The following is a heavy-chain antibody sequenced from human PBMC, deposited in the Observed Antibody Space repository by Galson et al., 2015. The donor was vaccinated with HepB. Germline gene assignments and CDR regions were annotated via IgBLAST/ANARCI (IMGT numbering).Heavy chain of an antibody. D-gene: IGHD3-22*01. CDR2: IIPIFGTA. J-gene: IGHJ4*02. Sequence: SVKVSSKASGGTFSSYAISWVRQAPGQGLEWMGGIIPIFGTANYAQKFQGRVTITADESTSTAYMELSSLRSGDTAVYYCARAPYDSSGRLLDYWGQGTLVTVSS. V-gene: IGHV1-69*13. CDR1: GGTFSSYA. CDR3: ARAPYDSSGRLLDY.